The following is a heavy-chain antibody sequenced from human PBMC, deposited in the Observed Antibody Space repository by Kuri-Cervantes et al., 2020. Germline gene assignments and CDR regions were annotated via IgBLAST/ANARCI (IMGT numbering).Heavy chain of an antibody. CDR2: ISLGGDTT. V-gene: IGHV1-46*01. Sequence: ASVKVSCKASGYTLTNDYIYWVRQAPGQGLEWMGIISLGGDTTKYAQKFQGRVTMTRDRSASTVYMEMRGLRSEDTAVYYCARMSSGWYVMRYWGQGTLVTVSS. CDR3: ARMSSGWYVMRY. D-gene: IGHD6-19*01. J-gene: IGHJ4*02. CDR1: GYTLTNDY.